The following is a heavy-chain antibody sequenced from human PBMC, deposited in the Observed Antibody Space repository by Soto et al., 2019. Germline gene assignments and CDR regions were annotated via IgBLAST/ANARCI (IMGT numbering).Heavy chain of an antibody. CDR2: IIRIFSTA. Sequence: QVQLVQSGAEVKKPGSSVKVSCKAYGGTFRSYAISWVRQAPGQGLEWMGGIIRIFSTANYAQKFQVRVTITADESTSTAYMELSSLRSEDTAVYYCARGSPIARMDVWGQGTTVTVSS. D-gene: IGHD6-13*01. CDR1: GGTFRSYA. J-gene: IGHJ6*02. V-gene: IGHV1-69*01. CDR3: ARGSPIARMDV.